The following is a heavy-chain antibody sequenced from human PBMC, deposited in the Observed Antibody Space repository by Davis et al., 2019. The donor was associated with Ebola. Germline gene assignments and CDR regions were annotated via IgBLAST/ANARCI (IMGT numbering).Heavy chain of an antibody. Sequence: PSETLSLTCAVYGGSFSGYYWGWIRQPPGKGLEWIGSIFYTEGSYYNPSLKSRVTISVDTSKNQFSLKLSSVTAADTAVYYCARWTYYYDSSGYYPDYWGQGTLVTVSS. D-gene: IGHD3-22*01. CDR1: GGSFSGYY. J-gene: IGHJ4*02. CDR3: ARWTYYYDSSGYYPDY. V-gene: IGHV4-34*12. CDR2: IFYTEGS.